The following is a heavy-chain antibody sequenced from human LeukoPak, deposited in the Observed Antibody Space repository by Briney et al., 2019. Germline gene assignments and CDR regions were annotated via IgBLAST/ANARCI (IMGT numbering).Heavy chain of an antibody. D-gene: IGHD4-23*01. V-gene: IGHV4-39*01. Sequence: SETLSLTCTVSGGSFSSTSYYWGWIRQPPGTGLEWVGCIYYSGSTYYKPSLKSRVTISVDTSKNQFSLKLSSVTAADTAVYYCARHARYGDNSDRRFDPWGQGTLVTVSS. CDR2: IYYSGST. J-gene: IGHJ5*02. CDR3: ARHARYGDNSDRRFDP. CDR1: GGSFSSTSYY.